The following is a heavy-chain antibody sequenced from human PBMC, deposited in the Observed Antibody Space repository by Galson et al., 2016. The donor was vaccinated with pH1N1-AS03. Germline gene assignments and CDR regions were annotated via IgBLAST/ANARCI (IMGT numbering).Heavy chain of an antibody. CDR3: AREIHFSGPLDY. CDR1: GFTFSNYA. Sequence: SLRLSCAASGFTFSNYAMGWVRQAPGKGLEWVLALSNSAASTYYADSVKGRFTISRDNSKNTLYLQMNSLRAEDTAIYYCAREIHFSGPLDYWGQGTLVTVSS. D-gene: IGHD6-19*01. J-gene: IGHJ4*02. CDR2: LSNSAAST. V-gene: IGHV3-23*01.